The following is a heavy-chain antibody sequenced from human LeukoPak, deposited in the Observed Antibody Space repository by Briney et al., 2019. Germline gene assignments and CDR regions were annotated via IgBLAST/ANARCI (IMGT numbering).Heavy chain of an antibody. D-gene: IGHD3-3*01. V-gene: IGHV3-9*01. CDR2: ISWNSGSI. CDR1: GFTFDDYA. Sequence: PGRSLRLSCAASGFTFDDYAMHWVRQAPGKGLEWVSGISWNSGSIGYADSVKGRFTISRDNAKNSLYLQMNSLRAEDTALYYCAKDITGVTIFGGVDYWGQGTLVTVSS. J-gene: IGHJ4*02. CDR3: AKDITGVTIFGGVDY.